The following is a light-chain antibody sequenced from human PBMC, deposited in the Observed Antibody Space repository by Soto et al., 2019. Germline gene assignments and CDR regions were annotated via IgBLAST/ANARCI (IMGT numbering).Light chain of an antibody. CDR1: SIDVGGYNY. Sequence: QSVLNQPPSASGSPGQSVTISPTGTSIDVGGYNYVSWYQQHPGKAPKLMIYDVSKRPSGVPDRFSGSKSGNTASLTVSGLQAEDEADYYCSSYAGTHIVFGTGTKVTVL. CDR3: SSYAGTHIV. CDR2: DVS. J-gene: IGLJ1*01. V-gene: IGLV2-8*01.